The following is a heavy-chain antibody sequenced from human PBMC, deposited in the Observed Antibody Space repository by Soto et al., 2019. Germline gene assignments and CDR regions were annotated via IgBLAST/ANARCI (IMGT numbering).Heavy chain of an antibody. CDR1: GYSFTNYW. J-gene: IGHJ6*02. V-gene: IGHV5-51*01. Sequence: PGESLKISCKGSGYSFTNYWIGWVRQMPGKGLEWMGIIYPGDSDTRYSPSFQGQVTISADKSISTAYLQWSSLKASDTAMYYCARHGKTMVRHRHYYYYGMDVWGQGATVTVSS. CDR3: ARHGKTMVRHRHYYYYGMDV. D-gene: IGHD3-10*01. CDR2: IYPGDSDT.